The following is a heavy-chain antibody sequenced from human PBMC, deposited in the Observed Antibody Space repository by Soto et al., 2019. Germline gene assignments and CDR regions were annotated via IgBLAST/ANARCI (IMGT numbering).Heavy chain of an antibody. CDR3: ARDFAYFDS. Sequence: PSETLSLTCRVSGGSFKSGSYSWSWIRQPPGKGLEWIGYVYHTGRTSYNPSLKSRVSISMDTSKNQFSLNLDSVTAADTAVYFCARDFAYFDSWGQGTLVTVSS. J-gene: IGHJ4*02. D-gene: IGHD3-3*01. CDR1: GGSFKSGSYS. V-gene: IGHV4-61*01. CDR2: VYHTGRT.